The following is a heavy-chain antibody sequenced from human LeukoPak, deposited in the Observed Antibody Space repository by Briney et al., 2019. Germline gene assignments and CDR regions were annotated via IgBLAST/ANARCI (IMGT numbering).Heavy chain of an antibody. J-gene: IGHJ3*02. Sequence: SETLSLTCTVSGGSISSYYWSWIRQPPGKGLEWIGYIYYSGSGSTNYNPSLKSRVSISVDTSKNHFSLKLSSVTAADTAVYYCARQRVVVPAAKGNGAFDIWGQGTMVTVSS. CDR2: IYYSGSGST. CDR3: ARQRVVVPAAKGNGAFDI. D-gene: IGHD2-2*01. V-gene: IGHV4-59*08. CDR1: GGSISSYY.